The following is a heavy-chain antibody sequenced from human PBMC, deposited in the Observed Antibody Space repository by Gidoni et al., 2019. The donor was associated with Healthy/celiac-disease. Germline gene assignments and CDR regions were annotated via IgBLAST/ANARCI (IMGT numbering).Heavy chain of an antibody. CDR3: ASSSIKREGDYGFYYFDY. V-gene: IGHV4-59*01. J-gene: IGHJ4*02. CDR1: GRSISSYY. D-gene: IGHD4-17*01. CDR2: IYYSGST. Sequence: QVQLQESGPGLVKPSETLSLTCTVSGRSISSYYWSWIRQPPGKGLEWIGYIYYSGSTNSNPSLKSRVTISVDTSKNQFSLKLSSVTAADTAVYYCASSSIKREGDYGFYYFDYWGQGTLVTVSS.